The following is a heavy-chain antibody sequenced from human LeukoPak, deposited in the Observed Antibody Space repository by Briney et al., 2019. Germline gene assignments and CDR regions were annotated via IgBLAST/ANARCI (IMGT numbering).Heavy chain of an antibody. CDR1: GFTFSSYS. CDR3: ASLMTTATYYYYYYMDV. J-gene: IGHJ6*03. V-gene: IGHV3-48*01. D-gene: IGHD4-11*01. CDR2: IGSSSSTI. Sequence: PGGSLRLSCAASGFTFSSYSMNWVRQAPGKGLEWVSYIGSSSSTIYYADSVKGRFTISRDNAKNSLYLQMNSLRAEDTAVYYCASLMTTATYYYYYYMDVWGKGTTVTVSS.